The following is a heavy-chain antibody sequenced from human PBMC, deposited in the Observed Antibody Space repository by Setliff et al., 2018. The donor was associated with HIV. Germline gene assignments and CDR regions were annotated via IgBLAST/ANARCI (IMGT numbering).Heavy chain of an antibody. Sequence: PSETLSLTCTVSGGSISSGSYYWSWIRQPAGKGLEWIGRIYTSGSTNYNPSLKSRVTISVDTSKNQFSLKLSSVTAADTAVYYCARAEGATYYNFSYYYGMDVWGQGTTVTVSS. D-gene: IGHD3-3*01. J-gene: IGHJ6*02. V-gene: IGHV4-61*02. CDR2: IYTSGST. CDR1: GGSISSGSYY. CDR3: ARAEGATYYNFSYYYGMDV.